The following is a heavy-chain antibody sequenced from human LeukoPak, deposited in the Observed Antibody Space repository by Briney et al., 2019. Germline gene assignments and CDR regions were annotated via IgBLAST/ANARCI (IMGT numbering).Heavy chain of an antibody. D-gene: IGHD5-12*01. CDR3: ARYHSDIVATWEYYFDY. J-gene: IGHJ4*02. V-gene: IGHV1-2*02. CDR1: GYTFTGYY. CDR2: INPNSGGT. Sequence: ASVKVSCKASGYTFTGYYMHWVRQAPGQGLEWMGWINPNSGGTNYAQKFQGRVTMTRDTSISTAYMELSRLRSDDTAVYYCARYHSDIVATWEYYFDYWGQGTLVTVSS.